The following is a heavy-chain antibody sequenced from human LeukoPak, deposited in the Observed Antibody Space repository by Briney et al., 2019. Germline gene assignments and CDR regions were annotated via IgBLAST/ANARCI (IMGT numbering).Heavy chain of an antibody. CDR2: ISSSSSYI. D-gene: IGHD5-18*01. CDR3: ARDSRGCSYGYPYYYGMDV. J-gene: IGHJ6*02. V-gene: IGHV3-21*01. CDR1: GFTFSSYS. Sequence: GGSLRLSCAASGFTFSSYSMNWVRQAPGKGLEWVSSISSSSSYIYYADSVKGRFTISRDNAKNSLYLQMNSLRAEDTAVYYCARDSRGCSYGYPYYYGMDVWGQGTTVTVSS.